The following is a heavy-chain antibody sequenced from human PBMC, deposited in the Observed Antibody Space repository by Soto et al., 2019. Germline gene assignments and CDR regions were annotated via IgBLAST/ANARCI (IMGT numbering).Heavy chain of an antibody. V-gene: IGHV4-31*03. CDR1: GGSIDTGGFY. CDR2: IYYTGAA. J-gene: IGHJ4*02. D-gene: IGHD2-21*01. CDR3: ASGTFNDISFDS. Sequence: QVQLQESGPGLVKPSQTLTLTCSVSGGSIDTGGFYWSWARQLPGKGLQWIGYIYYTGAAYYNPALKSRVAISLDTSENQFSLSLTSLTAADTAVYYCASGTFNDISFDSWGQGRLVTVSS.